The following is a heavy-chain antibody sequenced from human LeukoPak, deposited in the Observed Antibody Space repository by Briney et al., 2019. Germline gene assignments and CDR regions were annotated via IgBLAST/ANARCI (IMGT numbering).Heavy chain of an antibody. CDR3: ARSQSNDIWSGYYGAFDI. Sequence: SETLSLTCTVSGGSISSYYWSWIRQPAGKGLEWIGRIYTSGSTNYNPSLKSRVTMSVDTSKNQFSLKLSSVTAADTAVYYCARSQSNDIWSGYYGAFDIWGQGTMVTVSS. CDR2: IYTSGST. V-gene: IGHV4-4*07. CDR1: GGSISSYY. J-gene: IGHJ3*02. D-gene: IGHD3-3*01.